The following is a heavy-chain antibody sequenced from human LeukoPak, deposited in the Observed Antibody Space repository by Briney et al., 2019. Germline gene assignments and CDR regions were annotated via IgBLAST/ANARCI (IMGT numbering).Heavy chain of an antibody. D-gene: IGHD6-13*01. V-gene: IGHV5-51*01. CDR1: EYTFTNYW. CDR3: ARREGTAYSSSWYPFDL. CDR2: IYPGDSDT. J-gene: IGHJ4*02. Sequence: GESLKISCKASEYTFTNYWIAWVRQLPGKGLEYMGIIYPGDSDTRYTPSFQGQVTISADKSIRTAYLQWSSLKASDTAIYYCARREGTAYSSSWYPFDLWGQGTMVTVSS.